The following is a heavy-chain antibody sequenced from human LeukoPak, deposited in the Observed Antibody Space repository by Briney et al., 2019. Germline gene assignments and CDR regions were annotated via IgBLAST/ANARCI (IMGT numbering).Heavy chain of an antibody. J-gene: IGHJ4*02. V-gene: IGHV3-21*01. Sequence: GGSLRLSCAASGFTFSSYSMNWVRQAPGKGLEWVSSISSSSSYIYYADSVKGRFTISRDNAKNPLYLQMNSLRAEDTAVYYCAREPSNYYDSSGYDYWGQGTLVTVSS. D-gene: IGHD3-22*01. CDR3: AREPSNYYDSSGYDY. CDR2: ISSSSSYI. CDR1: GFTFSSYS.